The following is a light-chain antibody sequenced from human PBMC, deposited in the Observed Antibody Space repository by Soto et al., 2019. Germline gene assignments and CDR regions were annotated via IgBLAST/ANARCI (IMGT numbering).Light chain of an antibody. Sequence: QSALTQPASVSGSPGQSITISCTGTSSDVGGYKFVSWYQQHPGKAPKLMIYEVNNRPSGVPNRFSGSKSGNTASLTISGLQAEDEADYYCSSYTTSSTLEVFGTGTKLTVL. CDR1: SSDVGGYKF. J-gene: IGLJ1*01. CDR2: EVN. V-gene: IGLV2-14*01. CDR3: SSYTTSSTLEV.